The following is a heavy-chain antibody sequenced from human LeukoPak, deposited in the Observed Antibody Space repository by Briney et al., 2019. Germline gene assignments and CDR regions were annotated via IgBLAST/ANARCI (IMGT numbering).Heavy chain of an antibody. CDR1: GGSISSYY. CDR2: IYHSGST. CDR3: ARESIAALAWFDP. V-gene: IGHV4-59*12. D-gene: IGHD6-6*01. Sequence: SETLSLTCTVSGGSISSYYWSWIRQPPGKGLEWIGSIYHSGSTNYNPSLKSRVTISVDKSKNQFSLKLSSVTAADTAVYYCARESIAALAWFDPWGQGTLVTVSS. J-gene: IGHJ5*02.